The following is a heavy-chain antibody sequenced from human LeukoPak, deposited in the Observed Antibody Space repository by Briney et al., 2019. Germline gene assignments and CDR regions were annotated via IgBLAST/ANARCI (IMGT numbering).Heavy chain of an antibody. CDR2: ISYDGSNK. V-gene: IGHV3-30*18. CDR1: GFTFSSYG. J-gene: IGHJ4*02. D-gene: IGHD3-9*01. Sequence: PGGSLRLSCAASGFTFSSYGMHWVRQAPGKGLEWVAVISYDGSNKYYADSVKGRFTISRDNSKNTLYLQMNSLRAEDTAVYYCAKEYIQTGSFDYWGQGTLVTVSS. CDR3: AKEYIQTGSFDY.